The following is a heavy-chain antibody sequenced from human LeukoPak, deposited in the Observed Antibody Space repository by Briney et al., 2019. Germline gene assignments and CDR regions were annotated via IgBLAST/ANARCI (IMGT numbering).Heavy chain of an antibody. Sequence: SETLSLTCAVYGGSFNGYYWSWIRQPPGKGLEWIGEINHSGSTNYNPSLKSRVTISVDTSKNQFSLKLSSVTAADTAVYYCARDFGVGGPRPPYYYYGMDVWGQGTTVTVSS. V-gene: IGHV4-34*01. J-gene: IGHJ6*02. CDR1: GGSFNGYY. CDR3: ARDFGVGGPRPPYYYYGMDV. CDR2: INHSGST. D-gene: IGHD3-3*01.